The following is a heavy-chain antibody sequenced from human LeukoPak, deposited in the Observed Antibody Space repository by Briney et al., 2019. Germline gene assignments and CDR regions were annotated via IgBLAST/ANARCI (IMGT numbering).Heavy chain of an antibody. J-gene: IGHJ4*02. CDR3: ARLATAIVARYLDY. CDR2: IYPGDSDT. D-gene: IGHD5-18*01. Sequence: GESLKISCKGSGYSFSTYWIAWVRQMPGKGLELMGVIYPGDSDTRYSPSFQGQVTISADKSISTAYLQWNSLKASDTAIYYCARLATAIVARYLDYWGQGTLVTVSS. V-gene: IGHV5-51*01. CDR1: GYSFSTYW.